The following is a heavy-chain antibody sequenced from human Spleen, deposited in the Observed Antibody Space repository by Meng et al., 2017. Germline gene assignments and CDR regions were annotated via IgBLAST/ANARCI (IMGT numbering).Heavy chain of an antibody. J-gene: IGHJ4*02. D-gene: IGHD3-22*01. CDR1: GFTFDDYA. Sequence: GGSLRLSCAASGFTFDDYAMHWVRQAPGKGLEWVSGISWNSGSIGYADSVKGRFTISRDNAKNSLYLQMNNLRAEDTAVYYCARATERYYYDISSLYWGQGTLVTVSS. CDR2: ISWNSGSI. CDR3: ARATERYYYDISSLY. V-gene: IGHV3-9*01.